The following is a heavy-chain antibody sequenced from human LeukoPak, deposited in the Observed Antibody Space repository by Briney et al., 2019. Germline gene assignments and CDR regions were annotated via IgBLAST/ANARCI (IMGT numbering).Heavy chain of an antibody. Sequence: PGGSLRLSCVASGFTVSSNYMSWVRQAPGKGLEWVSVIYSGGSTYYADSVKGRFTISRDNSKNTLYLQMNSLRAEDTAVYYCARLRWGDWFDPWGQGTLVTVSS. V-gene: IGHV3-66*02. J-gene: IGHJ5*02. CDR3: ARLRWGDWFDP. D-gene: IGHD4-23*01. CDR1: GFTVSSNY. CDR2: IYSGGST.